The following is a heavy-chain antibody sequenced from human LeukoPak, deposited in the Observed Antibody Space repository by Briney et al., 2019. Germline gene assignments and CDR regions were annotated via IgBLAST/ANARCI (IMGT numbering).Heavy chain of an antibody. J-gene: IGHJ4*02. V-gene: IGHV1-69*05. CDR1: GGTFSSYA. D-gene: IGHD6-13*01. CDR2: IIPIFGTA. Sequence: SVKVSCKASGGTFSSYAISWVRQAPGQGLEWMGGIIPIFGTANYAQKFQGRVTITTDESTSTAYMELRSLRSEDTAVYYCAREDSSSWYLDYWGQGTLVTVSS. CDR3: AREDSSSWYLDY.